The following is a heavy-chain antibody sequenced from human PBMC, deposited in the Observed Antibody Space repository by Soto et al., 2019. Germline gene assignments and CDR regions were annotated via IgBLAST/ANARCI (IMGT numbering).Heavy chain of an antibody. Sequence: ASVKGYFNASGYTLTSYGIIWVRQAPGQGLEWMGWISAYNGNTNYAQKLQGRVTMTTDTSTSTAYMELRSLRSDDTAVYYCARGVGWEPLDYWGQGTLVTVSS. J-gene: IGHJ4*02. V-gene: IGHV1-18*01. CDR3: ARGVGWEPLDY. CDR1: GYTLTSYG. D-gene: IGHD1-26*01. CDR2: ISAYNGNT.